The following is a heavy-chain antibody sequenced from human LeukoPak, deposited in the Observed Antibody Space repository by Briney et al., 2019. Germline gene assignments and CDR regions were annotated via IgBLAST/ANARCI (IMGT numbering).Heavy chain of an antibody. CDR2: IKQDGSEK. CDR3: ARAPRIAAAGWFDP. V-gene: IGHV3-7*01. D-gene: IGHD6-13*01. Sequence: PGGSLRLSCAASGFTFSSYWMSWVRQAPGKGLEWVANIKQDGSEKYYVDSVKGRFTISRDNAKNSLYLQMNGLRAEDAAVYYCARAPRIAAAGWFDPWGQGTLVTVSS. J-gene: IGHJ5*02. CDR1: GFTFSSYW.